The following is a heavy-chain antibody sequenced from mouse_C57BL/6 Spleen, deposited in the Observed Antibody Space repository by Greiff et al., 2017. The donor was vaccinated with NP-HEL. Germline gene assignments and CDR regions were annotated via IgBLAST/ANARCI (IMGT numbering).Heavy chain of an antibody. D-gene: IGHD2-13*01. CDR1: GYTFTSYW. CDR3: AMDYYYFDY. CDR2: IHPSDSDT. V-gene: IGHV1-74*01. Sequence: VQLQQSGAELVKPGASVKVSCKASGYTFTSYWMHWVKQRPGQGLEWIGRIHPSDSDTNYNQKFKGKGTLTVDKSSSTAYMQLSSRTSEDSAVYYCAMDYYYFDYWGQGTTLTVSS. J-gene: IGHJ2*01.